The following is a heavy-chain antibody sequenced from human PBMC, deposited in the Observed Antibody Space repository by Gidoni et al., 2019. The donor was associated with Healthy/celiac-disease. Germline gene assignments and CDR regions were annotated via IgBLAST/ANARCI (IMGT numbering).Heavy chain of an antibody. CDR1: GYTFTGYY. V-gene: IGHV1-2*02. Sequence: QVQLVQSGAEVKKPGASVKVSCKAAGYTFTGYYMHWVRQAPGQGLEWMGWINPNSSGTNDAQKFQGRVTMTRDTSISTAYMELSRLRSDDTAVYYCARAFIAAAGLDYWGQGTLVTVSS. J-gene: IGHJ4*02. CDR3: ARAFIAAAGLDY. D-gene: IGHD6-13*01. CDR2: INPNSSGT.